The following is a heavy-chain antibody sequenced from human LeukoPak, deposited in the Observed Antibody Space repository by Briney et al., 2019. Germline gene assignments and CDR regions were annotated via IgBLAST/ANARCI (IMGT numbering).Heavy chain of an antibody. Sequence: GGSLRFSCVVSGFTFSTFAMSWVRQAPGKGLEWVSSISGSGGSPYYADSVKGRFNISRDNSKNTLYLQMNSLKAEDTALYYCAKDLDSGSSGFTHCFDYWGQGTLVTVSS. CDR1: GFTFSTFA. V-gene: IGHV3-23*01. D-gene: IGHD3-22*01. CDR3: AKDLDSGSSGFTHCFDY. J-gene: IGHJ4*02. CDR2: ISGSGGSP.